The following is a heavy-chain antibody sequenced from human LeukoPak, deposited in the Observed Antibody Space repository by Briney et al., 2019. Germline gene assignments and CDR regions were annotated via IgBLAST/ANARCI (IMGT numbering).Heavy chain of an antibody. Sequence: GGSLRLSCAASGFTFSSYSMNWVRQAPGKGLEWVSSISSSSSYIYYADSVKGRFTISRGNAKNSLYLQMNSLRAEDTAVYYCARELLRHFDYWGQGTLVTVSS. J-gene: IGHJ4*02. CDR3: ARELLRHFDY. V-gene: IGHV3-21*01. CDR1: GFTFSSYS. D-gene: IGHD3-22*01. CDR2: ISSSSSYI.